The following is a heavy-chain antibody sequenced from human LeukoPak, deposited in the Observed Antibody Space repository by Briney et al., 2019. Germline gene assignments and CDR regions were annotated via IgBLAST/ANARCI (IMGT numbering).Heavy chain of an antibody. CDR3: ASGDGYNHP. CDR2: ISGSGGST. J-gene: IGHJ5*02. Sequence: GGSLRLSCAASGFTFSSYAMSWVRQAPGKGLEWVSAISGSGGSTFYADSVKGRFTISRDNAKNSLYLQMNSLRAEDTAVYYCASGDGYNHPWGQGTLVTVSS. D-gene: IGHD5-12*01. CDR1: GFTFSSYA. V-gene: IGHV3-23*01.